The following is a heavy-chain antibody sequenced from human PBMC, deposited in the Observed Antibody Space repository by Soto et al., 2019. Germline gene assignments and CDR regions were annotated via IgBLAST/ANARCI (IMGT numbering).Heavy chain of an antibody. Sequence: PSETLCLTCAVSGGSISSGGYSWSWIRQPPGKGLEWIGYIYHSGSTYYNPSLKSRVTISVDRSKNQFSLKLSSVTAADTAVYYCARGRRRYYDFWSGQANWFDPWGQGTLVTVSS. J-gene: IGHJ5*02. CDR2: IYHSGST. CDR1: GGSISSGGYS. V-gene: IGHV4-30-2*01. D-gene: IGHD3-3*01. CDR3: ARGRRRYYDFWSGQANWFDP.